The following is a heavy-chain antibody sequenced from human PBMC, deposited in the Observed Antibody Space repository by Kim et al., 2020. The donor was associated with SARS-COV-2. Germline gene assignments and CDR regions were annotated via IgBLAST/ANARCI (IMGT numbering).Heavy chain of an antibody. CDR2: INPSGGST. J-gene: IGHJ6*02. CDR3: ARRAPTGGWYYYGSGSGVRASEDMDV. Sequence: ASVKVSCKASGYTFTSYYMHWVRQAPGQGLEWMGIINPSGGSTSYAQKFQGRVTMTRDTSTSTVYMELSSLRSEDTAVYYCARRAPTGGWYYYGSGSGVRASEDMDVWGQGTTVTVSS. D-gene: IGHD3-10*01. CDR1: GYTFTSYY. V-gene: IGHV1-46*01.